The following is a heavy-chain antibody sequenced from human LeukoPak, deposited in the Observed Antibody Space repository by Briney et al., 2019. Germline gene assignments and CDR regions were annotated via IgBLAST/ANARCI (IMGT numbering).Heavy chain of an antibody. CDR1: GFTFSFYA. D-gene: IGHD3-10*01. V-gene: IGHV3-23*01. Sequence: GGSLRLSCAASGFTFSFYAMSWVRQAPGKGLEWVSAISISGDSTYYTDSARGRFTISRDNSNNTLFLQMNSLRADDTAVYYCASVEWFGDLTFEGWGRGTLVTVSS. CDR3: ASVEWFGDLTFEG. J-gene: IGHJ4*02. CDR2: ISISGDST.